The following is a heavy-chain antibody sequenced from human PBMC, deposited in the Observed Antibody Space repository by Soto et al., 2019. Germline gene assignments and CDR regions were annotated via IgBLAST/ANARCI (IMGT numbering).Heavy chain of an antibody. CDR1: GGSISSTNW. CDR2: IYHSGTT. CDR3: ARDLWGYCGTNCYPLDV. Sequence: PSETLSLTCVVSGGSISSTNWWTWVRQTPGKGLEWIGYIYHSGTTNYNPSLKSRVTISVDKSKNQFSLKLSSVTAADTAIYYCARDLWGYCGTNCYPLDVWGQGTTVTVSS. D-gene: IGHD2-21*02. J-gene: IGHJ6*02. V-gene: IGHV4-4*02.